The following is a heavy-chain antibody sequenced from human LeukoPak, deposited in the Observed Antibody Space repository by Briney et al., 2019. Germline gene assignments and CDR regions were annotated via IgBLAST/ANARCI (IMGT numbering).Heavy chain of an antibody. V-gene: IGHV4-38-2*01. CDR3: ARHADNYYDSSGYYYYYYYMDV. J-gene: IGHJ6*03. Sequence: KASETLSLTCAVPGYSINSGYYWGWIRQPPGQGVEWIGSVYHSGTTYYNPSLKSRVTISVDTSKNQFSLKLSPVTAADTAVYYCARHADNYYDSSGYYYYYYYMDVWGKGTTVTVSS. CDR2: VYHSGTT. CDR1: GYSINSGYY. D-gene: IGHD3-22*01.